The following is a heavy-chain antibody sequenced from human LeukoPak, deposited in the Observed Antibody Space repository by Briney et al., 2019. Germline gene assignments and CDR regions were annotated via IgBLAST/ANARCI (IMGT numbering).Heavy chain of an antibody. CDR3: ARGSTTVTTSHFDY. Sequence: SETLSLTCAVYGGSFSGCYWSWIRQPPGKGLEWIGEINHSGSTNYNPSLKSRVTISVDTSKNQFSLKLSSVTAADTAVYYCARGSTTVTTSHFDYWGQGTLVTVSS. CDR1: GGSFSGCY. D-gene: IGHD4-17*01. CDR2: INHSGST. J-gene: IGHJ4*02. V-gene: IGHV4-34*01.